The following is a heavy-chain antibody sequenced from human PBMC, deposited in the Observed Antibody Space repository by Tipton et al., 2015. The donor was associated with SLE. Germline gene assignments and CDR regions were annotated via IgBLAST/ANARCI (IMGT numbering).Heavy chain of an antibody. J-gene: IGHJ4*02. CDR1: GFRFDGYD. CDR2: ISGSVGST. V-gene: IGHV3-23*01. D-gene: IGHD3-22*01. Sequence: SLRLSCAVSGFRFDGYDMSWVRQAPGKGLEWVSTISGSVGSTHYVDSVKGRFTISRDNSKNTLYLQMNSLRAEDTAAYYCAKGDYYDSNGFDYWGQGTLVTVSS. CDR3: AKGDYYDSNGFDY.